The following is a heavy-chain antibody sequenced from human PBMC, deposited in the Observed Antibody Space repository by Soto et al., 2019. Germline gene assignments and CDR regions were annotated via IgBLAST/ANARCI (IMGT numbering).Heavy chain of an antibody. CDR3: ARASGAFDI. CDR2: INAGNGNT. Sequence: QVQLVQSGAEVKKPGASVKISCKASGYKFTSYAMHWVRQAPGQRLEWMGWINAGNGNTKYSQKFQDRVTITMDTSASTAYMELSSLRSEDTAVYYCARASGAFDIWGHGTMVTVSS. CDR1: GYKFTSYA. V-gene: IGHV1-3*01. D-gene: IGHD3-3*01. J-gene: IGHJ3*02.